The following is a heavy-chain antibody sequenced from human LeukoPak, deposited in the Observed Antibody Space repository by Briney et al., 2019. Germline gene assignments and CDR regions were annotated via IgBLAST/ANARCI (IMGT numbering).Heavy chain of an antibody. Sequence: PGGSLRLSCAASGFTFSSYAMSWVRQAPGKGLEWVSAISGSGGSTYYADSVKGRFTISRDNSKNTLYLQMNSLRAEDTAVYYCAKDRDYDFWSGYPHYFDYWGQGTLVTVSS. CDR3: AKDRDYDFWSGYPHYFDY. V-gene: IGHV3-23*01. J-gene: IGHJ4*02. CDR1: GFTFSSYA. CDR2: ISGSGGST. D-gene: IGHD3-3*01.